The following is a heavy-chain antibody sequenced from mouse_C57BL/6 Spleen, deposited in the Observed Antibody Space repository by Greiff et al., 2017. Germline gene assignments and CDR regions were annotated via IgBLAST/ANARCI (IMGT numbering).Heavy chain of an antibody. Sequence: EVQLQQSGPELVKPGASVKMSCKASGYTFTDYNMHWVKQSHGKSLEWIGYINPNNGGTSYNQKFKGKATLTVNKSSSTAYMELRSLTSEDSAVYYCVLGLRREAMDYWGQGTSVTVSS. CDR2: INPNNGGT. D-gene: IGHD2-4*01. V-gene: IGHV1-22*01. CDR1: GYTFTDYN. CDR3: VLGLRREAMDY. J-gene: IGHJ4*01.